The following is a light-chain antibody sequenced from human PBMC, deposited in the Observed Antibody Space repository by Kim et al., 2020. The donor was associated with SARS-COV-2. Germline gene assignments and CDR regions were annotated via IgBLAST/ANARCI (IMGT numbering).Light chain of an antibody. Sequence: GQKVSISCSGSSSNIENNYGSWYQQLPGSAPKLLIYDNNKRPSGIPGRFSASKSGTSATLGITGLQTGDEADYYCGTWDSSLSAGVFGGGTQLTVL. CDR2: DNN. J-gene: IGLJ3*02. CDR1: SSNIENNY. V-gene: IGLV1-51*01. CDR3: GTWDSSLSAGV.